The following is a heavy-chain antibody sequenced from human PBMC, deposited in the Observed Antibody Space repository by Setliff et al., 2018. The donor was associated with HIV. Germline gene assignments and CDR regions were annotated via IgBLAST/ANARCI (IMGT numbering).Heavy chain of an antibody. CDR2: IYYRSKCYS. V-gene: IGHV6-1*01. CDR3: ARDCDPSRYYYLSLFDF. J-gene: IGHJ4*02. CDR1: GDSVLSSRAA. Sequence: SQTLSLTCAISGDSVLSSRAAWNWIRQSPSGGLEWLGRIYYRSKCYSEYAVSVKSRLTIKPDTLENRFSLQLSSVTPEDTAVYFCARDCDPSRYYYLSLFDFWGQGTPVTVSS. D-gene: IGHD3-22*01.